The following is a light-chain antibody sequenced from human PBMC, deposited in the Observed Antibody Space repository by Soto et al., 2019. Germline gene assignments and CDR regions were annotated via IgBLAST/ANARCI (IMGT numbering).Light chain of an antibody. CDR3: SSHTSSRTYV. CDR2: EVT. CDR1: SSDIGGYNS. Sequence: QSVLTQPASVSGSPGQSITISCTGISSDIGGYNSVSWYQQHPGKAPKLMIYEVTNRPSGVSNRFSGSESGNTASLTISGLQAEYEADYYCSSHTSSRTYVFGTGTNATVL. V-gene: IGLV2-14*01. J-gene: IGLJ1*01.